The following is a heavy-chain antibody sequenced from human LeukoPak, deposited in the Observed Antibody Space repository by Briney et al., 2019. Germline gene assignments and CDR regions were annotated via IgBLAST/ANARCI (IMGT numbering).Heavy chain of an antibody. V-gene: IGHV1-2*02. CDR2: INPNSGGT. J-gene: IGHJ4*02. CDR1: GYTFTGYY. Sequence: ASVKVSCKASGYTFTGYYMHWVRQAPGQGLEWMGWINPNSGGTNYAQKFQGRVTMTRDTSISTAYMELSRLRSDDTAVYYRARETGARYYFDYWGQGTLVTVSS. D-gene: IGHD6-6*01. CDR3: ARETGARYYFDY.